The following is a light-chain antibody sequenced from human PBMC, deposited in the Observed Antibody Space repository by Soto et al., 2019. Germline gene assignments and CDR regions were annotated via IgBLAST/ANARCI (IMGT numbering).Light chain of an antibody. CDR1: QSVSSN. V-gene: IGKV3-20*01. CDR2: GAS. J-gene: IGKJ1*01. CDR3: QQYCSSPPWT. Sequence: EIVLTQSPTTLSLSPGERATLSCRASQSVSSNLAWYQQKPGQAPRLLIYGASSRATGIPDRFSGSGSGTDFTLPISRLEPEDFAVYYCQQYCSSPPWTFGQGTKVDIK.